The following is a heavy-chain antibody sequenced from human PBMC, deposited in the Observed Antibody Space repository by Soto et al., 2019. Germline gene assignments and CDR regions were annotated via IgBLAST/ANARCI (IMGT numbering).Heavy chain of an antibody. CDR3: ARDSRTGIAAAGTEWFDP. D-gene: IGHD6-13*01. CDR1: GGTFSSYS. CDR2: IIPIFGTA. V-gene: IGHV1-69*13. Sequence: SVKVSCKASGGTFSSYSISWVRQSPGQGLEWMGGIIPIFGTANYAQKFQGRVTITADESTSTAYMELSSLRSEDTAVYYCARDSRTGIAAAGTEWFDPWGQGTLVTVSS. J-gene: IGHJ5*02.